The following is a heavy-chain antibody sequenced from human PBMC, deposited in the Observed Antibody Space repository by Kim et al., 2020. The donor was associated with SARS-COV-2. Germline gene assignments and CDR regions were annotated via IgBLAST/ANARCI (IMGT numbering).Heavy chain of an antibody. CDR1: GFTFSRFA. Sequence: GGSLRLSCAASGFTFSRFAMHWVRQAPGKGLEWVAVISYDGSDKYYADSVRGRFTISRDNSKNTLSLQMNSLRAEDTAVYYCARGRSTDGPGTRVMYVWG. V-gene: IGHV3-33*01. D-gene: IGHD2-8*01. J-gene: IGHJ6*01. CDR3: ARGRSTDGPGTRVMYV. CDR2: ISYDGSDK.